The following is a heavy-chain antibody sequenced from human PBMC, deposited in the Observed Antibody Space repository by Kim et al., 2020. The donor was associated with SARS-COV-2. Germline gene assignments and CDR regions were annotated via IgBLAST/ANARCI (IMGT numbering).Heavy chain of an antibody. J-gene: IGHJ4*02. CDR1: GYTFTSYG. V-gene: IGHV1-18*01. Sequence: ASVKVSCKASGYTFTSYGISWVRQAPGQGLEWMGWISPYNYNTNYAQNLQGRVTMSTDTSTSTAYMEVRSLRSDDTAVYYCARGSYHDYWGQGTLVTVSS. D-gene: IGHD1-26*01. CDR3: ARGSYHDY. CDR2: ISPYNYNT.